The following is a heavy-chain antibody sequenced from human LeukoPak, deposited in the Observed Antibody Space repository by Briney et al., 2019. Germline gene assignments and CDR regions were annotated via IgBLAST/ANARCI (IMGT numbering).Heavy chain of an antibody. Sequence: SSETLSLTCTVSGGSISSYYWSWIRQPAGKGLEWIGRIYTSGSTNYNPSLKSRVTMSVDTSKNQFSLKLSSVTAADTAVYYCARDRGLTGYCSSTSCIPVSFVFDPWGQGTLVTVSS. CDR2: IYTSGST. D-gene: IGHD2-2*01. CDR1: GGSISSYY. CDR3: ARDRGLTGYCSSTSCIPVSFVFDP. J-gene: IGHJ5*02. V-gene: IGHV4-4*07.